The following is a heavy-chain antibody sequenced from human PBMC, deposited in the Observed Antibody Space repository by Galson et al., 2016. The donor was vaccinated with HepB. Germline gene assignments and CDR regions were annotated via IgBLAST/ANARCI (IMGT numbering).Heavy chain of an antibody. Sequence: LSLTCSVSGDSMPNYYWSWIRQPPGKGLEWIGYIFHNGTTNYNPSLESRLTISLDISKNQVSLKLTSVTTADTAVYFCARARARTPRAGLNWGQGTLVAVSS. CDR3: ARARARTPRAGLN. CDR1: GDSMPNYY. V-gene: IGHV4-59*01. D-gene: IGHD3-22*01. CDR2: IFHNGTT. J-gene: IGHJ4*02.